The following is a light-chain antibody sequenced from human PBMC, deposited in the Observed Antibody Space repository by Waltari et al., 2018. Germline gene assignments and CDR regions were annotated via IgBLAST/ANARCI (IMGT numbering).Light chain of an antibody. V-gene: IGLV2-8*01. CDR3: SSYAGSNNLV. J-gene: IGLJ2*01. CDR2: EVN. CDR1: SSDVGGYNY. Sequence: QSALTQPPSASGSPGQSVTISCTGTSSDVGGYNYVSWYQQHPGKAPQLMIYEVNKRPSGVPDRFSGSKSGNTASLTVSGLQAEDEADYYCSSYAGSNNLVFGGGTILTVL.